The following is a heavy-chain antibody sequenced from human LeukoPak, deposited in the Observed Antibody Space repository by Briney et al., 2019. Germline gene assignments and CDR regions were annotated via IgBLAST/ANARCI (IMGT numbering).Heavy chain of an antibody. Sequence: SSVNVSCKASGGTFSSYAIIWVRQAPGQGLEWMGRIIPILGITNYAQKFQGRVTITADKSTSTAYMELSSLRSEDTAVYYCATPVVPAAPTAFDIWGQGTMVTVSS. CDR2: IIPILGIT. CDR1: GGTFSSYA. D-gene: IGHD2-2*01. V-gene: IGHV1-69*04. CDR3: ATPVVPAAPTAFDI. J-gene: IGHJ3*02.